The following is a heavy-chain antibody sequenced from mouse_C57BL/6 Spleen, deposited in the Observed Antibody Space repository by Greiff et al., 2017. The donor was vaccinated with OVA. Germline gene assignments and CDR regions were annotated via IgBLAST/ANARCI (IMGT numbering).Heavy chain of an antibody. CDR3: ARDSSGYPHYYAMDY. CDR1: GYSITSGYY. CDR2: ISYDGSN. Sequence: EVKLVESGPGLVKPSQSLSLTCSVTGYSITSGYYWNWIRQFPGNKLEWMGYISYDGSNNYNPSLKNRISITRDTSKNQFFLKLNSVTTEDTATYYCARDSSGYPHYYAMDYWGQGTSVTVSS. V-gene: IGHV3-6*01. J-gene: IGHJ4*01. D-gene: IGHD3-2*02.